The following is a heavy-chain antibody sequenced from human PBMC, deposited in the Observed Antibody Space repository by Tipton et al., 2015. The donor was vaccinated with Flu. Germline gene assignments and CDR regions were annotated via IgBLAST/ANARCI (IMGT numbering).Heavy chain of an antibody. CDR3: ARHDYGDYHWFDP. V-gene: IGHV4-34*01. J-gene: IGHJ5*02. CDR2: VNHSGST. D-gene: IGHD4-17*01. Sequence: TLSLTCVVYGGSFSGDYCSWIRQPPGKGLEWIGEVNHSGSTNYNPSLKSRVTISVDPSKKQFSLNLSSVTAADTAVYYCARHDYGDYHWFDPWGQGTLVSVSS. CDR1: GGSFSGDY.